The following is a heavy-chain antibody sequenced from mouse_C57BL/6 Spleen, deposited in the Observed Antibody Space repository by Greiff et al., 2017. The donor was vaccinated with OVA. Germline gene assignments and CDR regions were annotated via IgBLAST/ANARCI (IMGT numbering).Heavy chain of an antibody. V-gene: IGHV1-52*01. CDR3: ARSADGPDAMDY. CDR2: IDPSDSET. CDR1: GYTFTSYW. Sequence: QVQLKQPGAELVRPGSSVKLSCKASGYTFTSYWMHWVKQRPIQGLEWIGNIDPSDSETHYNQKFKDKATLTVDKSSSTAYMQLSSLTSEDSAVYYCARSADGPDAMDYWGQGTSVTVSS. D-gene: IGHD2-3*01. J-gene: IGHJ4*01.